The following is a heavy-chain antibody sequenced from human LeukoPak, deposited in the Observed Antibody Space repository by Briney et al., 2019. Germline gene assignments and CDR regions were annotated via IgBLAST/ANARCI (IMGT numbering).Heavy chain of an antibody. J-gene: IGHJ4*02. CDR2: IKSDGSST. V-gene: IGHV3-74*01. CDR1: GFTFSSYW. CDR3: AKSSYDILAGCYYFDY. Sequence: GGSLRLSCAASGFTFSSYWMHWVRQAPGKGLVWVSSIKSDGSSTSYADSVEGRLTISRDNARNTLYLQMSSLRAEDTAVYYCAKSSYDILAGCYYFDYWGQGALVTVSS. D-gene: IGHD3-9*01.